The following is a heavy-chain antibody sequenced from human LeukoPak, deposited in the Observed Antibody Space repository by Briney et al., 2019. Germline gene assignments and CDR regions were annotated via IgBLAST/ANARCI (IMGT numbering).Heavy chain of an antibody. J-gene: IGHJ6*02. CDR1: GDSIPGDY. D-gene: IGHD2-15*01. Sequence: SETLSLTCTVSGDSIPGDYWTWIRQPPGKGLQWIGYVYYSGSTNYNPSLKSRVTISVDTSKNQFSLKLSSVTAADTAVYYCARLPLPHYCSGGSCYSSDYYYGMDVWGQGTTVTVSS. CDR3: ARLPLPHYCSGGSCYSSDYYYGMDV. CDR2: VYYSGST. V-gene: IGHV4-59*08.